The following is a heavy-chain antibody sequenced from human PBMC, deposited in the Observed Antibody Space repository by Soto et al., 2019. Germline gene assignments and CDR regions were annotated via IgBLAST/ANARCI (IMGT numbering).Heavy chain of an antibody. Sequence: EVQLLESGGGLVQPGGSLRLSCAASGFTFSRFAMNWVRQAPGKGLEWVSGIGDSGGTRFYADSVKGRFTISRDNSKNTLFLQINSLTAEDTAVYYCAKDSLGDYYYYGMDVWGQGTTVTVSS. D-gene: IGHD2-15*01. J-gene: IGHJ6*02. CDR3: AKDSLGDYYYYGMDV. V-gene: IGHV3-23*01. CDR2: IGDSGGTR. CDR1: GFTFSRFA.